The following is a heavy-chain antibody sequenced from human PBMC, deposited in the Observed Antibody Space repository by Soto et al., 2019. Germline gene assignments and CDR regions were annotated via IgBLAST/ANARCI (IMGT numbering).Heavy chain of an antibody. D-gene: IGHD2-21*02. CDR2: SIPIFGTA. CDR3: ARRNHRWRQVWNFDI. CDR1: GGTFSSYT. J-gene: IGHJ2*01. V-gene: IGHV1-69*12. Sequence: QVQLVQSGAEVKKPGSSVTVSCKASGGTFSSYTISWVRQAPGQGLEWMGGSIPIFGTANYAQKFQGRVTITADESTRTANMELISLTSEDTAVYYSARRNHRWRQVWNFDIWGRSTRVTVST.